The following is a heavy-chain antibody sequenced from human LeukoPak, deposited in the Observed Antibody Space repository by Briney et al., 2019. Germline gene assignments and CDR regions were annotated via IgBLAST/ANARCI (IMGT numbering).Heavy chain of an antibody. CDR3: AREKYCTATDCLHGRFYFDY. J-gene: IGHJ4*02. V-gene: IGHV3-30*04. CDR1: GFPFSTYS. D-gene: IGHD2-8*02. CDR2: ISSDESSE. Sequence: GRSLRLSCAASGFPFSTYSMHWIRQAPGKGLEWVAVISSDESSENYADSVEGRFTISRDNSKNTLYLQMNTLRAEDTAVYYCAREKYCTATDCLHGRFYFDYWGQGTLVTVPS.